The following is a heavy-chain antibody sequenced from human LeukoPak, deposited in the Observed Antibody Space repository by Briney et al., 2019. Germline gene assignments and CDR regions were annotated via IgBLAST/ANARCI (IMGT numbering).Heavy chain of an antibody. D-gene: IGHD7-27*01. CDR3: ARGLGTYWGKDFLNWFDP. J-gene: IGHJ5*02. CDR1: GYSFTNYD. Sequence: ASVKFSCKASGYSFTNYDINCVRQAAGQGLEWMGWVNPNNGDAGFSQKFQGRVTLTSNTSLTTAYMELTSLTSEDTAVYYCARGLGTYWGKDFLNWFDPWGQGTLVTVSS. CDR2: VNPNNGDA. V-gene: IGHV1-8*02.